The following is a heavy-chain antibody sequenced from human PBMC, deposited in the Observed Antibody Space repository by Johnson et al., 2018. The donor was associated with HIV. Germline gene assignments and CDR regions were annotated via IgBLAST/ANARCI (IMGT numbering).Heavy chain of an antibody. Sequence: VQLVESGGGVVRPGGSLRLSCAASGFTFDDYGMSWVRQAPGKGLEWVSGINWNGGSTGYADSVKGRFPISRDNAKNSLYLQMNSLRAEDTALYYCARGIMITFGGVIPNDAFDIWGQGTVVTVSS. V-gene: IGHV3-20*04. CDR1: GFTFDDYG. CDR2: INWNGGST. D-gene: IGHD3-16*02. CDR3: ARGIMITFGGVIPNDAFDI. J-gene: IGHJ3*02.